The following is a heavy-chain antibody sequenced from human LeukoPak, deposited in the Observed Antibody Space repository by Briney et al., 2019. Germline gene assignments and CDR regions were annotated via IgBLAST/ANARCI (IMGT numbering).Heavy chain of an antibody. CDR3: ARDRYYDSSGYYTAGGDAFDI. Sequence: SETLSLTCTVSGGSISNYYWSWIRQPPGKGLEWIACINYSGSTYYNPSLKSRVTISVDTSKNQFSLKLSSVTAADTAVYYCARDRYYDSSGYYTAGGDAFDIWGQGTMVTVSS. J-gene: IGHJ3*02. CDR1: GGSISNYY. D-gene: IGHD3-22*01. CDR2: INYSGST. V-gene: IGHV4-59*12.